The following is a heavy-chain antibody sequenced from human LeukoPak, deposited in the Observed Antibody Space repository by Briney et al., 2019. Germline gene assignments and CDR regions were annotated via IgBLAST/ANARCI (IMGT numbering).Heavy chain of an antibody. Sequence: GGSLRLSCAASGFTFSSYSMNWVRQAPGKGLEWVSYISSSSSTIYYADSVKGRFTISRDNAKNSLYLQMNSLRAEDTAVYYCARDRHQRGYSYGYGSWGQGTLVTVSS. CDR3: ARDRHQRGYSYGYGS. CDR2: ISSSSSTI. CDR1: GFTFSSYS. J-gene: IGHJ4*02. D-gene: IGHD5-18*01. V-gene: IGHV3-48*01.